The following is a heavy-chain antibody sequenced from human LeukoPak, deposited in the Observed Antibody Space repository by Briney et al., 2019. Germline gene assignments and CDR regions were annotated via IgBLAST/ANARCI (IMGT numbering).Heavy chain of an antibody. Sequence: ASVKVFCKASGYTFTSYDINWVRQATGQGLEWMGWMNPNSGNTGYAQKFQGRVTMTRNTSISTAYMELSSLRSEDTAVYYCARGRPRGFCSTSCQRYNWFDPWGQGTLVTVSS. CDR3: ARGRPRGFCSTSCQRYNWFDP. V-gene: IGHV1-8*01. D-gene: IGHD2-2*01. J-gene: IGHJ5*02. CDR2: MNPNSGNT. CDR1: GYTFTSYD.